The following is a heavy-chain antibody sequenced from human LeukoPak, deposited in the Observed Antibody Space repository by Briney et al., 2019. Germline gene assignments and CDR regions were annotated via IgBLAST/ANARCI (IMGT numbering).Heavy chain of an antibody. D-gene: IGHD3-22*01. J-gene: IGHJ4*02. CDR1: GFTFDDYA. CDR2: ISWNSGSI. V-gene: IGHV3-9*01. CDR3: AKDISYYYDSSGYYGSFDY. Sequence: PGRSLRLSCAASGFTFDDYAMHWVRQAPGKGLEWVSGISWNSGSIGYADSVKGRFTISRDNAKNSLYLQMNSLRAEDTALYYCAKDISYYYDSSGYYGSFDYWGQGTLVTVSS.